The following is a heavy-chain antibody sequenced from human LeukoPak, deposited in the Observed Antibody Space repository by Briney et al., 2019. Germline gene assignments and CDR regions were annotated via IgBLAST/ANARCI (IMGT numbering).Heavy chain of an antibody. J-gene: IGHJ4*02. CDR1: GYTFTGYY. D-gene: IGHD5-12*01. Sequence: GASVKVSCKASGYTFTGYYMHWVRQAPGQGLEWMGWINPNSGGTNYAQKFQGRVTMTRDTSISTAYMELSRLRSDDTAVYYCARQIVATIGGWVVYYFDYWGQGTLVTVSS. CDR3: ARQIVATIGGWVVYYFDY. CDR2: INPNSGGT. V-gene: IGHV1-2*02.